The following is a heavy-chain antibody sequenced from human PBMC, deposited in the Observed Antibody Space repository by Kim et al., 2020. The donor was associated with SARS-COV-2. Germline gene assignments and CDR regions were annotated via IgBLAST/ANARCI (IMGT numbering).Heavy chain of an antibody. CDR2: IYYSGST. J-gene: IGHJ6*02. CDR3: ARDPITMVRGVGSDYYGMDV. D-gene: IGHD3-10*01. Sequence: SELSLTCTVSGGSISSSSYYWGWIRQPPGKGLEWIGSIYYSGSTYYNPSLKSRVTISVDTSKNQFSLKLSSVTAADTAVYYCARDPITMVRGVGSDYYGMDVWGQGTTVTVSS. V-gene: IGHV4-39*07. CDR1: GGSISSSSYY.